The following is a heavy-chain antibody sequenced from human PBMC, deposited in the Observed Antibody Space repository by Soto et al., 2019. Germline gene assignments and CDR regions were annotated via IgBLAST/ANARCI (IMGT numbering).Heavy chain of an antibody. D-gene: IGHD6-13*01. CDR2: ISGSGGST. V-gene: IGHV3-23*01. J-gene: IGHJ4*02. CDR3: AKRHWYSSSWYHFDY. Sequence: EVQLLESGGGLVQPGGSLRLSCAASGFTFSSYAMSWVRQAPGKGLEWVSAISGSGGSTYYADSVKGRFTISRDNSQNALYLQMNSLRAEHTSVYYCAKRHWYSSSWYHFDYWDQGTLVTVSS. CDR1: GFTFSSYA.